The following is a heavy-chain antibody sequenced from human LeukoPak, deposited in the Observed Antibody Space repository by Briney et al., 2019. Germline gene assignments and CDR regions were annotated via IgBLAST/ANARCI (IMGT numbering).Heavy chain of an antibody. Sequence: PGGSLRLSCAASGFTFSSYAMSWVRQAPGKGLEWVSAISGSGGSTYYADSVKGRFTISRDNSKNTLYLQMNSLRAEDTAVYYCAKVCGGSSGWYDYYYGMDVWGQGTTVTVSS. J-gene: IGHJ6*02. CDR3: AKVCGGSSGWYDYYYGMDV. CDR2: ISGSGGST. V-gene: IGHV3-23*01. CDR1: GFTFSSYA. D-gene: IGHD6-19*01.